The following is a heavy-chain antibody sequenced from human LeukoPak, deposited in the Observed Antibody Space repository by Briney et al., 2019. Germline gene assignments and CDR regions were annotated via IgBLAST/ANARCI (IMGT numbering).Heavy chain of an antibody. D-gene: IGHD2-15*01. CDR1: GFSFSSYE. CDR3: ARDGEYCSGGSCYGDY. V-gene: IGHV3-48*03. Sequence: QSGGSLRLSCAASGFSFSSYEMNWVRQAPGKGLEWVSYISSSGSTIYYADSVKGRFTISRDNAKNSLYLQMNSLRAEDTALYYCARDGEYCSGGSCYGDYWGQGTLVTVSS. J-gene: IGHJ4*02. CDR2: ISSSGSTI.